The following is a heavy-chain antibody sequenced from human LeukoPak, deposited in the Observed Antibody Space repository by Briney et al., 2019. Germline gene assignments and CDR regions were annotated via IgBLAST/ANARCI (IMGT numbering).Heavy chain of an antibody. CDR2: IYYSGST. Sequence: PSETLSLTCTVSGGSISSYYWSWIRQPPGKGLEWIGYIYYSGSTNYNPSLESRVTISVDTSKNQFSLKLSSVTAADTAVYYCARDPGIHCSGGSCYSYYYYMDVWGKGTTVTVSS. CDR3: ARDPGIHCSGGSCYSYYYYMDV. D-gene: IGHD2-15*01. V-gene: IGHV4-59*01. J-gene: IGHJ6*03. CDR1: GGSISSYY.